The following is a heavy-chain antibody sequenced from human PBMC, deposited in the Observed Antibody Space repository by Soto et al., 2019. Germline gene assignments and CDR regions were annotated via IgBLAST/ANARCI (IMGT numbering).Heavy chain of an antibody. Sequence: ASVKVSGKASGYTFSDHYLHWVRQAPGQGLEWMGIIHPTGGSTSYAQKFQDRVTMTTDTSTSTVYMELRSLRSDDTAMFYCARGSALDTWGQGALVTVSS. CDR1: GYTFSDHY. CDR3: ARGSALDT. V-gene: IGHV1-46*01. J-gene: IGHJ5*02. CDR2: IHPTGGST.